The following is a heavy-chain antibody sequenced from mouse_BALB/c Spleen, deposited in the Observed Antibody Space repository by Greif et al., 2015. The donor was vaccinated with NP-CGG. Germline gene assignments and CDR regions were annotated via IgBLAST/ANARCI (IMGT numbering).Heavy chain of an antibody. CDR1: GYTFTSYW. CDR2: INPSNGRT. CDR3: ARVGRPPGAMDY. Sequence: QVQLQQPGAELVKPGASVKLSCKASGYTFTSYWMHWVKQRPGQGLEWIGEINPSNGRTNYNEKFKSKATLTVDKSSSTAYMQLSSLTSEDSAVYHCARVGRPPGAMDYWGQGTSVTVSS. D-gene: IGHD1-1*01. J-gene: IGHJ4*01. V-gene: IGHV1S81*02.